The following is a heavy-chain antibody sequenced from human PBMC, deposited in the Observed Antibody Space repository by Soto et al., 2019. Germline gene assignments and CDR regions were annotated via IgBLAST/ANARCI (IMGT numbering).Heavy chain of an antibody. D-gene: IGHD1-7*01. CDR1: GFTFSSYA. CDR2: ISYDGSNK. J-gene: IGHJ4*02. V-gene: IGHV3-30-3*01. CDR3: ASVNFELELPDY. Sequence: GGSLRLSCAASGFTFSSYAMHWVRQAPGKGLEWVAVISYDGSNKYYADSVKGRFTISRDNSKNTLYLQMNSLRAEDTAVYYCASVNFELELPDYWGQGTLVTVSS.